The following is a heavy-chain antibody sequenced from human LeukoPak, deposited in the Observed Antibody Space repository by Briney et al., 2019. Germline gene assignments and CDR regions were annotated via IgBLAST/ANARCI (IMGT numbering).Heavy chain of an antibody. J-gene: IGHJ4*02. D-gene: IGHD3-10*01. V-gene: IGHV3-21*01. CDR2: LSSSSAYI. Sequence: GGCLRLSCAASGFTFGDFGMNWVRQAPGQGLEWVSSLSSSSAYICYADSVKGRFTISSDNSKSSLYLLMNRLRAEDTAVYYCARDRAQDYWGQGTLVTVSS. CDR1: GFTFGDFG. CDR3: ARDRAQDY.